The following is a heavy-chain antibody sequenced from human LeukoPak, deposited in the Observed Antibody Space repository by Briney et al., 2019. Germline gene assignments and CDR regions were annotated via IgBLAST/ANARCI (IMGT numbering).Heavy chain of an antibody. CDR1: GGSVSGYDNY. Sequence: SETLSLTCTVSGGSVSGYDNYWSWIRQPAGKGLEWIGRIYTSGSTNYNPSLKSRVTISVDTSKNQFSLKLSSVTAADTAVYFCARHQVYGSGSLYYFDYWGQGTLVTVSS. CDR2: IYTSGST. D-gene: IGHD3-10*01. V-gene: IGHV4-61*02. CDR3: ARHQVYGSGSLYYFDY. J-gene: IGHJ4*02.